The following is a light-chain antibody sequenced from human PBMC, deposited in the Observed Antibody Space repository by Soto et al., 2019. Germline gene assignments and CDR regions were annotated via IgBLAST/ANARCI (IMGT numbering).Light chain of an antibody. CDR1: QSVSGW. CDR2: DAS. V-gene: IGKV1-5*01. Sequence: DIQITQSPSTLSAYVGYKVKVTFRSSQSVSGWLAWYQQKPGEAPKLLIYDASALPRGVPSRFSGSGSGTKFTLTIASLQTDDFATYYCQQYETFSGTFGPGTKVDIK. CDR3: QQYETFSGT. J-gene: IGKJ1*01.